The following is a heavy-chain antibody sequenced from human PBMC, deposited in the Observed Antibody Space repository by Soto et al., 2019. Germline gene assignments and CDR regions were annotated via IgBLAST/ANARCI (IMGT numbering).Heavy chain of an antibody. CDR3: ALWRRQLVLVSGWFDP. J-gene: IGHJ5*02. V-gene: IGHV4-59*08. Sequence: QVQLQESGPGLVKPSETLSLTCTVSGGSISSYYWSWIRQPPGKGLEWIGYIYYSGSTNYNPSLKSRVTISVDTSKNQFSLQLSSVTAADTAVNYCALWRRQLVLVSGWFDPWGLGTLVTVAS. D-gene: IGHD6-13*01. CDR2: IYYSGST. CDR1: GGSISSYY.